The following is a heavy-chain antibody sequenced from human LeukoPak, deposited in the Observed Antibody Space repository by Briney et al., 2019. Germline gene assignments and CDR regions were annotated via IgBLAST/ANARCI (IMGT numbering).Heavy chain of an antibody. CDR2: VFYTGST. CDR3: ARDPVYSYSNDHNWFDP. V-gene: IGHV4-39*07. CDR1: GASIRNYNNY. J-gene: IGHJ5*02. Sequence: SETLSLTCIVSGASIRNYNNYWGWIRQPPGKGLEWIGSVFYTGSTHYNPSLQSRITVSVDTSKNQFSLKLSSVTAADTAVYYRARDPVYSYSNDHNWFDPWGQGTLVTVSS. D-gene: IGHD4-11*01.